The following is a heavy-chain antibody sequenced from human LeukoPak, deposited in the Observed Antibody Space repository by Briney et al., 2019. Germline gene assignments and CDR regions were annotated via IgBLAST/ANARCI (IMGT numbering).Heavy chain of an antibody. J-gene: IGHJ4*02. CDR1: GGSIDITNY. V-gene: IGHV4-4*03. D-gene: IGHD2-2*01. CDR3: TRESRPFCPFEF. CDR2: ISDSGTT. Sequence: PPGTLSLTCDVSGGSIDITNYWSWVRQAPGKGLEWIGEISDSGTTKDNPSLRRRVAMSLDRDNNQFSLSLRSVTAADTAVYYCTRESRPFCPFEFWGQGSLVSVSS.